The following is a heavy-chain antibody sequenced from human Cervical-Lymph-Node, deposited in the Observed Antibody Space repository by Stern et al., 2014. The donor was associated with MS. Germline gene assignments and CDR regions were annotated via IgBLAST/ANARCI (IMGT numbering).Heavy chain of an antibody. CDR1: GYTFTGHY. D-gene: IGHD1-1*01. CDR2: VNPNSGGT. Sequence: VQLVESGPEVKQPGASVRVSCKASGYTFTGHYIHWVRQAPGQGLEWMGWVNPNSGGTTYAQKFQDWVTVTRDTSISTAYMEMRRLRSDDTAVYYCARGNTNIDHWGQGTLVTVSS. J-gene: IGHJ4*02. CDR3: ARGNTNIDH. V-gene: IGHV1-2*04.